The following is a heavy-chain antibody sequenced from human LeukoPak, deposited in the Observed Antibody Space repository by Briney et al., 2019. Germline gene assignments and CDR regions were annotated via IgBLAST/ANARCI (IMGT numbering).Heavy chain of an antibody. CDR1: GFSLSTSGVG. D-gene: IGHD3-16*01. Sequence: ESGPTLVKPTQTLTLTCTFSGFSLSTSGVGVGWIRQPPGKALEWLALIYWNDDKRYSPPLKIRLTITKDTSKNQVVLTMTNMDPVDTATYYCAHRPDTWGYFDYWGQGNLVTVSS. CDR2: IYWNDDK. J-gene: IGHJ4*02. V-gene: IGHV2-5*01. CDR3: AHRPDTWGYFDY.